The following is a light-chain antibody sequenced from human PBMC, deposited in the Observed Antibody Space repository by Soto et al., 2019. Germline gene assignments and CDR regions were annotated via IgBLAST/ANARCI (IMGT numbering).Light chain of an antibody. CDR3: SSYTTNGTYV. J-gene: IGLJ1*01. CDR2: EVA. V-gene: IGLV2-14*01. Sequence: QSALTQPASVSGSPGQSITIYCTGSSSDIGTYYYVSWYQQHPGKAPRIMIYEVANRPSGVSDRFSGSKSGSTASLTISGLQAEDEGDYYCSSYTTNGTYVFGSGTKLTVL. CDR1: SSDIGTYYY.